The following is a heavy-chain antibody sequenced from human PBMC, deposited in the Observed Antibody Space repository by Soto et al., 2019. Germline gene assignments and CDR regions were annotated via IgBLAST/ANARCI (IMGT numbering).Heavy chain of an antibody. V-gene: IGHV3-23*01. D-gene: IGHD3-10*01. CDR2: IRGSGGTT. J-gene: IGHJ6*03. Sequence: EVQVLESGGGLVEPGGSLRLSCVGSGFTFNNFAMSWVRQVPGKGLEWVSIIRGSGGTTFYADSVKGRFTISRDNSKNPLYLQMNSLRAEDTALYYCAKNRGSGSVYYYNADGWGQGTTVTVS. CDR3: AKNRGSGSVYYYNADG. CDR1: GFTFNNFA.